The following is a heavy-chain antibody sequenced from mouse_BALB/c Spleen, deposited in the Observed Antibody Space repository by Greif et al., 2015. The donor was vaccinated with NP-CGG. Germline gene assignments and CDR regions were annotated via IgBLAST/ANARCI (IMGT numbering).Heavy chain of an antibody. Sequence: VQLQQPGAELVKPGASVKLSCTASGFNIKDTYMHWVKQRPEQGLEWIGRIDPANGNTKYDPKFQGKATITADTSSNTAYLQLSSLTSEDTAVYYCARCQLRGAWFAYWGQGTLVTVSA. CDR1: GFNIKDTY. CDR2: IDPANGNT. CDR3: ARCQLRGAWFAY. V-gene: IGHV14-3*02. J-gene: IGHJ3*01. D-gene: IGHD1-1*01.